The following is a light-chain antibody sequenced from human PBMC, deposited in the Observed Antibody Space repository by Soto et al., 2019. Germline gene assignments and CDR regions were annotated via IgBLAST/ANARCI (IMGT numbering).Light chain of an antibody. J-gene: IGKJ1*01. CDR2: ATS. CDR1: QTVNSDY. V-gene: IGKV3-20*01. CDR3: HQFGYSPRT. Sequence: EIVLTQSPGTLSLSPGETATLSCRASQTVNSDYLAWFQQRPGQAPRLLIFATSRRATDIPDRFSGSGSGTDFTLAIRRLEPEDFAVYYCHQFGYSPRTFGQGTKVGIK.